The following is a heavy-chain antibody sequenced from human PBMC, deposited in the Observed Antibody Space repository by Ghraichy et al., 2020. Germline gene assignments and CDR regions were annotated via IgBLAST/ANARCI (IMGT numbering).Heavy chain of an antibody. D-gene: IGHD1-14*01. J-gene: IGHJ6*02. Sequence: ASVKVSCKASRYTFTSYHMHWVRQAPGQGLEWMGVINPSNGNTGYAQKFQGRITLTRDTSTSTVYMELSSLRSEDTAVYYCAKPRPFYNERFWYGMDVWGQVTTVTVSS. CDR1: RYTFTSYH. CDR2: INPSNGNT. CDR3: AKPRPFYNERFWYGMDV. V-gene: IGHV1-46*01.